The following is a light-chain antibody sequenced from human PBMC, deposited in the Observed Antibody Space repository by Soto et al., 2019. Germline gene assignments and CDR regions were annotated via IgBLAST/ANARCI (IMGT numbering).Light chain of an antibody. V-gene: IGKV1-27*01. CDR2: AAS. CDR1: QGISNS. CDR3: QKYNSAPWT. Sequence: DIQMTQSPSSLSASVGDRVTITCRASQGISNSLAWYQQKPGNVPKLLIYAASTLQSGVPSRFSGSGSGTDFTPTISSLQPEDVATYYCQKYNSAPWTFGQGTKVEIK. J-gene: IGKJ1*01.